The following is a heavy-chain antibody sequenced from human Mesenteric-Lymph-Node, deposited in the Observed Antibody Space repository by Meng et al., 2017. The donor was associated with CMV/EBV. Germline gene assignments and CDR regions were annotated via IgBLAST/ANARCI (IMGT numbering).Heavy chain of an antibody. J-gene: IGHJ4*02. CDR3: AREGSYYFDY. Sequence: GESLKISCAASGFTFSSYSMNWVRQAPGKGLEWVSGINWNGGSTGYADSVKGRFTISRDNAKNSLYLQMNSLRAEDTALYYCAREGSYYFDYWGQGTLVTVSS. V-gene: IGHV3-20*04. CDR2: INWNGGST. CDR1: GFTFSSYS.